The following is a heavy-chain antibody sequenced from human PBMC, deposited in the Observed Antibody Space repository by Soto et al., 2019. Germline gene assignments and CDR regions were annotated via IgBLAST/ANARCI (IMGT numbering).Heavy chain of an antibody. Sequence: SETLSLTCAVYGGSFSGYYWSWIRQPPGKGLEWIGEINHSGSTNYNPSLKSRVTISVDTSKNQFSLKLTSVTAADTAVYYCAGGPRGVPNWFGPWGQGTLVTVSS. D-gene: IGHD2-2*01. J-gene: IGHJ5*02. CDR1: GGSFSGYY. CDR3: AGGPRGVPNWFGP. CDR2: INHSGST. V-gene: IGHV4-34*01.